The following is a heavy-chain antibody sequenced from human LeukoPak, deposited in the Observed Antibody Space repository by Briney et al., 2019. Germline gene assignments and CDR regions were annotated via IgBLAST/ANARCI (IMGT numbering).Heavy chain of an antibody. CDR2: IRSKAYGGTT. D-gene: IGHD2-21*02. J-gene: IGHJ4*02. CDR3: TRPYCGGDCPTFDY. CDR1: GFTFGDYL. V-gene: IGHV3-49*03. Sequence: GGSLRLSCTTSGFTFGDYLMSWFRQAPGKGLEWVGFIRSKAYGGTTQYAASVKGRFTISRDDSKSIAYLQMNSLKTEDTALYYRTRPYCGGDCPTFDYWAREPWSPSPQ.